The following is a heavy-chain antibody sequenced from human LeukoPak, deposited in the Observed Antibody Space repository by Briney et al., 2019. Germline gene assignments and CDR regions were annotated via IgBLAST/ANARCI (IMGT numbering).Heavy chain of an antibody. J-gene: IGHJ5*02. CDR2: INHSGST. D-gene: IGHD6-13*01. CDR1: GGSFSGYY. CDR3: ARGAMIAADDGNWFDP. Sequence: SETLSLTCAVYGGSFSGYYWSWIRQPPGKGLEWIGEINHSGSTNYNPSLKSRVTISVDTSKNQFSLKLSSVTAADTAVYFCARGAMIAADDGNWFDPWGQGTLVTVSS. V-gene: IGHV4-34*01.